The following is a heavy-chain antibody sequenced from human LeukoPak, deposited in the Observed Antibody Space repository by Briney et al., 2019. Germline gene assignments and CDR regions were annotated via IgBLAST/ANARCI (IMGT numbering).Heavy chain of an antibody. CDR1: GGTFSSYA. V-gene: IGHV1-69*06. Sequence: SVKVSCKASGGTFSSYAISWVRQAPGQGLEWMGGIIPIFGTANYAQKFQGRVTITADKSTSTAYMELSSLRSEDTAVYYCARGDDCGGDCYTKGGFDYWGQGTLVTASS. CDR2: IIPIFGTA. CDR3: ARGDDCGGDCYTKGGFDY. D-gene: IGHD2-21*02. J-gene: IGHJ4*02.